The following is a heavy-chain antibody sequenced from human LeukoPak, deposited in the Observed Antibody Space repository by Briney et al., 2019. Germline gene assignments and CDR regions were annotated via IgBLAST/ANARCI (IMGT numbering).Heavy chain of an antibody. J-gene: IGHJ5*02. CDR3: AHPTEYSSSWYGNWFDP. D-gene: IGHD6-13*01. Sequence: WGSLRLSCAASGCTFSSYARSWVRQAPGKGLEWVSAISGGGGSTYYTASLKGRFTISRDNSKNPLYLQMNSLRAEDTAVYYCAHPTEYSSSWYGNWFDPWRQGTLVTVSS. V-gene: IGHV3-23*01. CDR1: GCTFSSYA. CDR2: ISGGGGST.